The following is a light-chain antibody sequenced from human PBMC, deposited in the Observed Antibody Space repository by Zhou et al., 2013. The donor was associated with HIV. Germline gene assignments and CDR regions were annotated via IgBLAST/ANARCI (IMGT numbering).Light chain of an antibody. J-gene: IGKJ1*01. CDR2: AAA. CDR3: QHYGDLSPGT. V-gene: IGKV1-27*01. Sequence: DLRMTQSPSSLSASVGDRVTITCRASQAISNYLAWYQHKPGNVPKVLIYAAANLHLGVPSRFIGNGSGTDFTLTITCLQSEDFASYFCQHYGDLSPGTFGQGTKVAIK. CDR1: QAISNY.